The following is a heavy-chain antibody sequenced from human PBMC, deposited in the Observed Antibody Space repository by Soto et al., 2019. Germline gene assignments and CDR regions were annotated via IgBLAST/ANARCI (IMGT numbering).Heavy chain of an antibody. CDR1: GFTFSYSG. CDR2: ILYDGSDK. J-gene: IGHJ4*02. V-gene: IGHV3-33*01. Sequence: QVHLVESGGGVVQPGRSLRLSCAASGFTFSYSGMHWVSQAPGKGLDWVALILYDGSDKYYADSVKGRFTISRDNSKNTLYLQMSSLRVEDTAVYYCARDRGSYFDYWGQGTLVTVSS. D-gene: IGHD1-26*01. CDR3: ARDRGSYFDY.